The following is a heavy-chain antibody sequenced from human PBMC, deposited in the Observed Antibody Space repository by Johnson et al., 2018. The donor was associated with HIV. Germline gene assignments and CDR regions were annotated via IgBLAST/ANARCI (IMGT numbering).Heavy chain of an antibody. J-gene: IGHJ3*02. CDR1: GFTFDDYG. CDR2: INWNGGST. Sequence: VQLVESGGGVVRPGGSLRLSCAASGFTFDDYGMAWVRQAPGKGLEWVSGINWNGGSTGYADSVKGRFTISRDNAKNSLYLQMNSLRAEDTALYYCARERVRRRQWLVRSDHDAFKIWGQGTMVTVSS. V-gene: IGHV3-20*04. D-gene: IGHD6-19*01. CDR3: ARERVRRRQWLVRSDHDAFKI.